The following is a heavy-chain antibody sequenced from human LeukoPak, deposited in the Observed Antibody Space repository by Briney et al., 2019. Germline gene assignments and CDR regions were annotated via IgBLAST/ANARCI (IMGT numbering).Heavy chain of an antibody. J-gene: IGHJ4*02. CDR1: GFTFSGAW. Sequence: PGGSLRLSCTASGFTFSGAWMTWVRQAPGKGLEWVANIKQDGSEKYYVDSVKGRFTISRDNAKNSLYLQMNSLRAEDTAVYYCARDYDSSGYSSFPNHYWGQGTLVTVSS. CDR3: ARDYDSSGYSSFPNHY. D-gene: IGHD3-22*01. CDR2: IKQDGSEK. V-gene: IGHV3-7*01.